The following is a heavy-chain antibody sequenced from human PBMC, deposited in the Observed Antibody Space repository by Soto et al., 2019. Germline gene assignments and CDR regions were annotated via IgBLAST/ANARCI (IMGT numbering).Heavy chain of an antibody. J-gene: IGHJ4*02. Sequence: EVQLVQSGAEVKKPGESLRISCKGSGYSFTSYWISWVRQMPGKGLEWMGRIDPSDSYTNYSPSFQGHVTISADKSISTAYLQWSSLKASDTAMYYCARNTLYSGYGGDLGGGGDYWGQGTLVTVSS. CDR2: IDPSDSYT. D-gene: IGHD5-12*01. CDR1: GYSFTSYW. V-gene: IGHV5-10-1*03. CDR3: ARNTLYSGYGGDLGGGGDY.